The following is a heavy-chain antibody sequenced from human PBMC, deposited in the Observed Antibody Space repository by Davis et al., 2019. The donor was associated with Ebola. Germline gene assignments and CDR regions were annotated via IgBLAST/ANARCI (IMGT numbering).Heavy chain of an antibody. CDR2: ISGSTTTI. Sequence: PGGSLTLSCAASGFIFSRHSMNWVRQAPGKGLEWVSYISGSTTTIYYADSVKGRFTISRDNAKNSMYLQMNSLHQGPIGLPPGTLLQEHLWG. CDR3: TLLQEHL. CDR1: GFIFSRHS. J-gene: IGHJ6*01. V-gene: IGHV3-48*01.